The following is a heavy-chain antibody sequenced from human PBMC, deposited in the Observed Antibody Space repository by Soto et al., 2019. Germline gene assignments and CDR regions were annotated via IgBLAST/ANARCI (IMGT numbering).Heavy chain of an antibody. V-gene: IGHV3-64D*06. Sequence: EVQLVESGGGLVQPGGSLRLSCSASGFTFSSYPMHWVRQAPGKGQEYVSAISSYGGSTYYADSVKGRFTISRDNSKNTLYLQMSSLRAEDTAVSYCVNSLYYYGSGSSTYYYYYAMDVWGQGTTVTVSS. D-gene: IGHD3-10*01. CDR2: ISSYGGST. J-gene: IGHJ6*02. CDR3: VNSLYYYGSGSSTYYYYYAMDV. CDR1: GFTFSSYP.